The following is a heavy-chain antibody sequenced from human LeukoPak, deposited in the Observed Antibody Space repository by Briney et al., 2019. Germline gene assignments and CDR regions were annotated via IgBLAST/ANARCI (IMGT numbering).Heavy chain of an antibody. CDR1: GYTFTGYY. CDR3: ARGVYCSGGSCYSGYYYGMDV. CDR2: INPNSGGT. Sequence: ASVKVSCKASGYTFTGYYMHWVRQAPGQGLEWMGWINPNSGGTNYAQKFQGWVTMTRDTSIGTAYMELSRLRSDDTAVYYCARGVYCSGGSCYSGYYYGMDVWGKGTTVTVSS. V-gene: IGHV1-2*04. D-gene: IGHD2-15*01. J-gene: IGHJ6*04.